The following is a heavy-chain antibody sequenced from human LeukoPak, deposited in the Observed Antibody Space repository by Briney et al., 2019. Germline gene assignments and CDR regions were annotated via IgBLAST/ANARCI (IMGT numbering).Heavy chain of an antibody. CDR1: GGSFSGYY. CDR3: ARGLPYYDILTGYYLMNYYYGMDV. D-gene: IGHD3-9*01. Sequence: SETLSLICAVYGGSFSGYYWSWIRQPPGKGLEWIGEINHSVSTNYNPSLKSRVTISVDTSKNQFSLKLSSVTAADTAVYYCARGLPYYDILTGYYLMNYYYGMDVWGQGTTVTVSS. J-gene: IGHJ6*02. CDR2: INHSVST. V-gene: IGHV4-34*01.